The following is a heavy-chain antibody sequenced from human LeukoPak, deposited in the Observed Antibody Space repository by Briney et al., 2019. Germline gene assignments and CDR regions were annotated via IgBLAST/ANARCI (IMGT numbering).Heavy chain of an antibody. CDR3: AREHLVYSSGWYYYYMDV. V-gene: IGHV3-7*01. J-gene: IGHJ6*03. D-gene: IGHD6-19*01. CDR2: IKQDGSEK. CDR1: GFTFSSYW. Sequence: PGGSLRLSCAASGFTFSSYWMSWVRQAPGKGLEWVANIKQDGSEKYYVDSVKGRFTISRDNAKNSLYLQMNSLRAEDTAVCYCAREHLVYSSGWYYYYMDVWGKGTTVTISS.